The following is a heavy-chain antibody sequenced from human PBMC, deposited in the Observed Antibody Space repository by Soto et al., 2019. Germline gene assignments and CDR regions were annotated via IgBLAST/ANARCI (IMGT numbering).Heavy chain of an antibody. CDR1: GGSFSGYY. Sequence: SETLSLTCAVYGGSFSGYYWSWIRQPPGKGLEWIGEINHSGSTNYNPSPKSRVTISVDTSKNQFSLKLSSVTAADTAVYYCARRPGHSSSWYPYYYYMGVWGKGTTVTVSS. CDR2: INHSGST. V-gene: IGHV4-34*01. CDR3: ARRPGHSSSWYPYYYYMGV. D-gene: IGHD6-13*01. J-gene: IGHJ6*03.